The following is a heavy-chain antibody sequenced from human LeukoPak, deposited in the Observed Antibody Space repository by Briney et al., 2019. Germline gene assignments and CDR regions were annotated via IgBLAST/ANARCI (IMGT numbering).Heavy chain of an antibody. Sequence: SVKLSRNSSGRTFNNYAINWVRHPPGQGLEWMGEIIPIFGSSNYAQASQERVAITAHKATPTLYMDLKSLRSEDTPVYYCSIESNWNDGKFDPWGEGTLVTVSS. J-gene: IGHJ5*02. V-gene: IGHV1-69*06. CDR1: GRTFNNYA. CDR3: SIESNWNDGKFDP. CDR2: IIPIFGSS. D-gene: IGHD1-20*01.